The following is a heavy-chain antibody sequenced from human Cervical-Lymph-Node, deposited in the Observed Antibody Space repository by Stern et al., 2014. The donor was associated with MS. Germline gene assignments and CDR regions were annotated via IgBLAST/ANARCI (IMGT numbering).Heavy chain of an antibody. CDR1: GGDFSSYA. Sequence: QVQLVQSGAEVKKSGSSVKVSCKASGGDFSSYAFSWVRQAPGQGLEWVGRIIPFLDLRQYAQKFQDRVTITADEGTSTVDMELSSLSSEDTAVYYCARGMYGANPFDFWGQGTLVTVSS. D-gene: IGHD4-17*01. J-gene: IGHJ5*01. V-gene: IGHV1-69*09. CDR2: IIPFLDLR. CDR3: ARGMYGANPFDF.